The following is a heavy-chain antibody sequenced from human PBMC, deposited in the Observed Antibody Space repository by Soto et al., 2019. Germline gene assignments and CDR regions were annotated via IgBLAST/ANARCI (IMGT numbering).Heavy chain of an antibody. CDR2: ISKSDYT. V-gene: IGHV3-21*01. J-gene: IGHJ4*02. Sequence: GGSLRLSCTVSGFAFNNYGINWVRQAPGKGLEWVSSISKSDYTYYSDSVKGRFTISRDNAKNSVSLQMNTLRVEDTAVYYCAREDSIIIPAVSDFWGQGTLVTVPQ. CDR3: AREDSIIIPAVSDF. D-gene: IGHD2-2*01. CDR1: GFAFNNYG.